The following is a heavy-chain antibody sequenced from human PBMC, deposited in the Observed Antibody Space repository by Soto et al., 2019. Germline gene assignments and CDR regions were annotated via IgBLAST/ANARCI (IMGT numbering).Heavy chain of an antibody. CDR1: GFTFSNAW. D-gene: IGHD3-10*01. CDR3: TTVGEVSSSTDLDY. CDR2: IKSKTDGGKT. Sequence: EVQLVESGGGLVKPGGSLRLSCAASGFTFSNAWMNWVRQAPGKGLEWVGRIKSKTDGGKTDYAAPVKGRFTISRDDSKNTLYLQMNSLKTEDTVVYYCTTVGEVSSSTDLDYWGQGTLVTVSS. J-gene: IGHJ4*02. V-gene: IGHV3-15*07.